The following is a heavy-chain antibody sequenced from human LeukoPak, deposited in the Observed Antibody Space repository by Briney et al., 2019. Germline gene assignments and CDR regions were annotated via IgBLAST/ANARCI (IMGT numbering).Heavy chain of an antibody. CDR1: GFTVSSNY. V-gene: IGHV3-66*01. J-gene: IGHJ3*02. D-gene: IGHD3-10*01. CDR3: ANSESIITAWRRLGI. CDR2: IYSGGDT. Sequence: GGSLRLSCAASGFTVSSNYMSWVRQAPGKGLEWVSVIYSGGDTYYADSVKGRFTISRDSSKNTLTLQMNSLRAEDTAVYYCANSESIITAWRRLGIWGQGTMVTVSS.